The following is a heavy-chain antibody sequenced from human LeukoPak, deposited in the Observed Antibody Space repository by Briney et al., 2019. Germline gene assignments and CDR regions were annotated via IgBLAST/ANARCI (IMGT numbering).Heavy chain of an antibody. CDR3: ARGPLYSSSVYYFDY. CDR2: IYSGGST. Sequence: GGSLRLSCAASEFTVSSNYMNWVRQAPGKGLEWVSIIYSGGSTYYADSVKGRFTISRDNSKNTLYLQMNSLRAEDTAVYYCARGPLYSSSVYYFDYWGQGTLVTVSS. D-gene: IGHD6-13*01. J-gene: IGHJ4*02. CDR1: EFTVSSNY. V-gene: IGHV3-53*01.